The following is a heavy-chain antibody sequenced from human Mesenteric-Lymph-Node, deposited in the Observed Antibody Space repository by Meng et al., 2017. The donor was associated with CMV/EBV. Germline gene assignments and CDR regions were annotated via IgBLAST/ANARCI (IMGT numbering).Heavy chain of an antibody. D-gene: IGHD5-12*01. CDR1: GFTFSSNW. V-gene: IGHV3-21*01. Sequence: GGSLRLSCAASGFTFSSNWMKWVRQAPGKGLEWVSSISSSSSYIYYADSVKGRFTISRDNAKNSLYLQMNSLRAEDTAVYYCASLTYSGPNWFDPWGQGTLVTVSS. J-gene: IGHJ5*02. CDR2: ISSSSSYI. CDR3: ASLTYSGPNWFDP.